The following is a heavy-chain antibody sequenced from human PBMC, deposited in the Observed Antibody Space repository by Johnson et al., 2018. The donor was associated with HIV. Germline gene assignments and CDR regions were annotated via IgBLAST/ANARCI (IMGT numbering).Heavy chain of an antibody. J-gene: IGHJ3*02. V-gene: IGHV3-30*04. D-gene: IGHD6-6*01. Sequence: QVQLVESGGGLTQPGGSLRLSCAASGFSVTNTSVSWVRQAPGKGLECVAVISYDGSNKYYADSVKGRFTISRDNSKNTLYLQMNSLRAEDTAVYYCARDKGIAARPDAFDIWGQGTMVTVSS. CDR3: ARDKGIAARPDAFDI. CDR1: GFSVTNTS. CDR2: ISYDGSNK.